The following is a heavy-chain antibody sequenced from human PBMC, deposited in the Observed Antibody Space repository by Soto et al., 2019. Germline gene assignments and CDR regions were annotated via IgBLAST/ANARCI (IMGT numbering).Heavy chain of an antibody. J-gene: IGHJ4*02. D-gene: IGHD3-22*01. V-gene: IGHV3-23*01. CDR2: ISGSGGST. CDR3: AETGYYDSSGYPYYFDY. CDR1: GFTFSSYA. Sequence: GGSLRLSCAASGFTFSSYAMSWVRQAPGKGLEWVSAISGSGGSTYYADSVKGRFTISRDNSKNALYLQMNSLRAEDTAVYYCAETGYYDSSGYPYYFDYWGQGTLVTVSS.